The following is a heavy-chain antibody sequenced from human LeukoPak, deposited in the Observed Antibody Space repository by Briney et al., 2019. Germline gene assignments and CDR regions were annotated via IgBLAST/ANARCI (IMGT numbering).Heavy chain of an antibody. CDR2: IYYSGST. V-gene: IGHV4-59*01. J-gene: IGHJ5*02. Sequence: PSETLSLTCTVSGGSISSYYWSWIRQPPGKGLEWIGYIYYSGSTNYNPSLKSRVTISVDTSKNQFSLKLSSVTAADTAVYYCARIPQLVRQGWFDPWGQGTLVTVSS. CDR3: ARIPQLVRQGWFDP. D-gene: IGHD6-13*01. CDR1: GGSISSYY.